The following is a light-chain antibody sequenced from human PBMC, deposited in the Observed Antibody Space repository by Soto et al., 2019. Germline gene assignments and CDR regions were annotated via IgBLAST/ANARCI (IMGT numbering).Light chain of an antibody. CDR2: DVS. J-gene: IGLJ1*01. Sequence: SVLTKPASVSGSPGESITISCTGTSSDVGGYNYVSWYQQHPGKAPKLMIYDVSNRPSGVSNRFSGSKSGNTASLTISGLQAEDEADYYCSSYTSSSPYVFGTGTKVTV. V-gene: IGLV2-14*01. CDR1: SSDVGGYNY. CDR3: SSYTSSSPYV.